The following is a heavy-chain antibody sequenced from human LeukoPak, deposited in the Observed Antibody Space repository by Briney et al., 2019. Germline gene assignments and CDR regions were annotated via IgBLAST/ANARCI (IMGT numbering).Heavy chain of an antibody. J-gene: IGHJ6*03. Sequence: ASVKVSCKASGCTFTGYYMHWVRQAPGQGLEWMGWINPNSGGTNYAQKFQGRVTMTRDTSISTAYMELSRLRSDDTAVYYCARDRTGQQLISRKEYYYMDVWGKGTTVTISS. CDR1: GCTFTGYY. V-gene: IGHV1-2*02. CDR2: INPNSGGT. CDR3: ARDRTGQQLISRKEYYYMDV. D-gene: IGHD4-11*01.